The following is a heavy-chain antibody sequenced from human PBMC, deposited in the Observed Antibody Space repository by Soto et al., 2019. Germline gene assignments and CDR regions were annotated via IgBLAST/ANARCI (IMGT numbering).Heavy chain of an antibody. Sequence: SETLSLTCTVSGDSGSSGSYYWTWIRQPPGKRLEWIGYTYYSGSTNYNPSLKSRVIILVDTSKNQFSLRLRSVTAADTAVYYYARDLSGSKGLDVWGQGTTVTVSS. CDR1: GDSGSSGSYY. V-gene: IGHV4-61*01. D-gene: IGHD6-25*01. J-gene: IGHJ6*02. CDR2: TYYSGST. CDR3: ARDLSGSKGLDV.